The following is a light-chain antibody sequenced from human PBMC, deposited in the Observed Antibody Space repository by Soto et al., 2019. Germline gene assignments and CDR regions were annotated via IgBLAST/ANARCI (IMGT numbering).Light chain of an antibody. CDR3: LQDYNYPRT. J-gene: IGKJ1*01. Sequence: AIQMTQSPSSLSASVGDRVTITCRASQGIRNALGWYQQKPGKAPKLLIYAASSLKSGVPSRFSSSGSGKDFTLTISSLQPEDFATYYCLQDYNYPRTFGQGTKVEIK. CDR2: AAS. V-gene: IGKV1-6*01. CDR1: QGIRNA.